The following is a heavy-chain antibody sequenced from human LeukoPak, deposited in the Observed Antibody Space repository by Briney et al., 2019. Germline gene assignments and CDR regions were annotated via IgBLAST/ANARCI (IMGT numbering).Heavy chain of an antibody. CDR3: TTDDRGYSYAPRY. CDR1: GFTFSNAW. Sequence: PGGSLRLSCAGSGFTFSNAWMSWVRQAPGKGMEWVGRIKSEPDGGTTDYAAPVKGKFTISRDDSKNTLYLQMNSLRAEDTALYYCTTDDRGYSYAPRYWGQGTLVTVSS. D-gene: IGHD5-18*01. J-gene: IGHJ4*02. V-gene: IGHV3-15*01. CDR2: IKSEPDGGTT.